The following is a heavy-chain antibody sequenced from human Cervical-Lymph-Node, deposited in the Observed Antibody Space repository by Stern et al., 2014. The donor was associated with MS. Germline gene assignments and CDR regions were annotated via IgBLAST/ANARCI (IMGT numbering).Heavy chain of an antibody. CDR1: GFRFDDYA. CDR2: ISWSSGKI. Sequence: VQLGQSGGDLVQPGRSLRLSCAASGFRFDDYAMYWVRQAPGKGLEWVSGISWSSGKIGYADSVKGRFTISRDNVKNSLFLQMNSLRSEDTASYYCARAIGFCSGGNCEPYYYYGIDVWGQGTRVTVSS. D-gene: IGHD2-15*01. J-gene: IGHJ6*02. V-gene: IGHV3-9*01. CDR3: ARAIGFCSGGNCEPYYYYGIDV.